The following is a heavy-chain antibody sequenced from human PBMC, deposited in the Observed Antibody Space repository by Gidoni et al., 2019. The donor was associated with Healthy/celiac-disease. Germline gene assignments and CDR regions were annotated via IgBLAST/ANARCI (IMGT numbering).Heavy chain of an antibody. J-gene: IGHJ6*03. CDR1: GYSFTSYW. D-gene: IGHD3-10*01. CDR3: ARIFTVLLKFRYYYMDV. Sequence: EVQLVQSGAEVKKPGESLKISCKGSGYSFTSYWIGWVRQMPGKGLEWMGIIYPGDSDTRYSPSFQGQVTISADKSISTAYLQWSSLKASDTAMYYCARIFTVLLKFRYYYMDVWGKGTTVTVSS. V-gene: IGHV5-51*01. CDR2: IYPGDSDT.